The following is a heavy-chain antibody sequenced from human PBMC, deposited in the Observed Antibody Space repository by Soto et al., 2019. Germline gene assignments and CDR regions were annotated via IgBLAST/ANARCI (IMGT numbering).Heavy chain of an antibody. CDR1: GDTFTFYS. CDR3: ATSYGSGYRAFDY. V-gene: IGHV1-69*02. J-gene: IGHJ4*02. CDR2: INPILTMS. D-gene: IGHD3-10*01. Sequence: QVQLVQSGAEVKKPGSSVRVSCKTSGDTFTFYSINWVRQAPGLGLEWMGRINPILTMSNYAQRFQGRVTLTXDXATRTAYMELSSLRSEDTAMYYCATSYGSGYRAFDYWGQGALVTVSS.